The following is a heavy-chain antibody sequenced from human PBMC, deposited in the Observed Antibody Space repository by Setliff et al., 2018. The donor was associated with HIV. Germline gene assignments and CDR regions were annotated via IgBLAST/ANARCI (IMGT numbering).Heavy chain of an antibody. V-gene: IGHV1-18*04. J-gene: IGHJ4*02. CDR1: GYAFTGYY. Sequence: GASVKVSCKASGYAFTGYYLHWVRQAPGQGLEWMGWISAINGDTNYAQKLQGRVTMTTDTSTSTAYMELRSLRSDDTAVYYCARSLYDSSDYPMTYWGQGTLVTVSS. CDR3: ARSLYDSSDYPMTY. D-gene: IGHD3-22*01. CDR2: ISAINGDT.